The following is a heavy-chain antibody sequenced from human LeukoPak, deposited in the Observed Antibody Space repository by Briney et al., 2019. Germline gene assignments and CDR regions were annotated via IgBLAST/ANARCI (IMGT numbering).Heavy chain of an antibody. CDR3: ARGSTSGLKSYYFDY. J-gene: IGHJ4*02. V-gene: IGHV3-21*01. CDR1: GFTFSNYV. Sequence: PGGSLRLSCAASGFTFSNYVIDWLRQAPGKGLEWVSPISSSSTFIYYADSVKGRFTVSRDNANSSLVLQMSGLKDEDTAVYYCARGSTSGLKSYYFDYWGQGALVTVSS. D-gene: IGHD6-6*01. CDR2: ISSSSTFI.